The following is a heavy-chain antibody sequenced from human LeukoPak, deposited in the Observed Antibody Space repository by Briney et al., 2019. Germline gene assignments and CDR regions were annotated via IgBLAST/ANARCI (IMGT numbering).Heavy chain of an antibody. CDR3: ARERQDTIRHSGAFDI. CDR2: IASDGSHT. CDR1: GFTFSTYF. Sequence: GGSLRLSCAASGFTFSTYFMHWVRQAPGKGLEWVADIASDGSHTFYVESVKGRFTISRDNSKNTLYLQMNSLRAEDTAVYFCARERQDTIRHSGAFDIWGQGTMVTVSS. J-gene: IGHJ3*02. D-gene: IGHD2-21*01. V-gene: IGHV3-30-3*01.